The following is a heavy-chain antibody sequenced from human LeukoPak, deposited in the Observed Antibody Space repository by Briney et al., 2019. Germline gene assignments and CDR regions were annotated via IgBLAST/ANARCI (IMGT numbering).Heavy chain of an antibody. CDR2: IYYSWST. CDR3: AGVGGYSYGSFDY. V-gene: IGHV4-59*01. D-gene: IGHD5-18*01. Sequence: SETLSITCTVSGGSISSYYWSWLRQPPGKGLEWIGYIYYSWSTNYNPSLKSRVTISVDTSKNQFSLKLSSVTAADTAVYYCAGVGGYSYGSFDYWGQGTLVTVSS. J-gene: IGHJ4*02. CDR1: GGSISSYY.